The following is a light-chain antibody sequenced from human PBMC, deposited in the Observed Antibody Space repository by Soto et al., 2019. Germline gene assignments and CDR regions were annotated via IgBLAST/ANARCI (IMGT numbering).Light chain of an antibody. CDR1: QAIGNF. J-gene: IGKJ3*01. CDR2: AAS. V-gene: IGKV1-27*01. Sequence: TQWTQSPRPRSAPLGARVTTTCRAGQAIGNFVAWYQQKPGKAPKLLIYAASTLQSGVPSRFSGSGSGTDFTLTINSLQPEDVATYSCQKYSSVPVFGPGTKVEIK. CDR3: QKYSSVPV.